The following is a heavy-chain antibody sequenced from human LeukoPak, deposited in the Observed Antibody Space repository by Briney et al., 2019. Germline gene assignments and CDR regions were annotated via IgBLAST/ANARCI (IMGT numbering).Heavy chain of an antibody. J-gene: IGHJ4*02. Sequence: PSETLSLTCTVSGGFISSSYFWGWIRPPPGKGLEWIGSIYYSGSTSYNTSLKSRVTISVDTPKNQFSLKLSFVTAADTAVYYCASPWSSGGFDYWGQGTLVTVSS. D-gene: IGHD3-22*01. CDR3: ASPWSSGGFDY. CDR1: GGFISSSYF. V-gene: IGHV4-39*01. CDR2: IYYSGST.